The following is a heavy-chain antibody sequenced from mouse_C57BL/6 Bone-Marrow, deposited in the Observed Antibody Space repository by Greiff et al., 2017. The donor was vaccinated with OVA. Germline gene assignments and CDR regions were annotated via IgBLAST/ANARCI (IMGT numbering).Heavy chain of an antibody. J-gene: IGHJ1*03. Sequence: QVQLQQSGPELVKPGASVKISCKASGYAFSSSWMNWVKQRPGKGLEWIGRIYPGDGDPNYNGKLKGKATLTADKSSSTAYMQLSSLTSEDSAVYFCARSRITTVVATEWYFDVWGTGTTVTVSS. D-gene: IGHD1-1*01. CDR3: ARSRITTVVATEWYFDV. CDR2: IYPGDGDP. CDR1: GYAFSSSW. V-gene: IGHV1-82*01.